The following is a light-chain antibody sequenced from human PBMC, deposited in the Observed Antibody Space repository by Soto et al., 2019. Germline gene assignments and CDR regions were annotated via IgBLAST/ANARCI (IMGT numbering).Light chain of an antibody. CDR3: SSYTTSSTPV. CDR1: SSDVGGYNY. Sequence: QSALTQPASVSGSPGQSITISCTGTSSDVGGYNYVSWFQHHPGKAPKLIIYDVSNRPSGVSYRFSGSKSGNTASLTISGLQAEDEADYYCSSYTTSSTPVFGGGTKLTVL. CDR2: DVS. J-gene: IGLJ3*02. V-gene: IGLV2-14*03.